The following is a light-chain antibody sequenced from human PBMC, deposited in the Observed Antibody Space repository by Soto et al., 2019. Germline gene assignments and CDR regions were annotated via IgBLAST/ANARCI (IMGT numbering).Light chain of an antibody. CDR2: GNS. J-gene: IGLJ2*01. V-gene: IGLV1-40*01. CDR1: SSNIGAGYD. Sequence: QSVLTQPPSVSGAPGQRVTISCTGSSSNIGAGYDVHWYLQLPGTAPKLLIYGNSNRPSGVPDRFSGSKSGTSASLAITGLQAEDEADYYCQSYDSSLPVVFGGGTKLTVL. CDR3: QSYDSSLPVV.